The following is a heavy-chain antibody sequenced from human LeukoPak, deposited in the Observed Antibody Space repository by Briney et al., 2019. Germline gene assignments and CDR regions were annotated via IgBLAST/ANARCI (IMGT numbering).Heavy chain of an antibody. CDR2: INPNSGGT. J-gene: IGHJ4*02. CDR3: ARDAGSGWPHLDY. Sequence: GASVKVSCKASGYTFTGYYMHWGRQAPGQGLEWMGRINPNSGGTNYAQKFQGRVTMTRDTSISTAYMELSRLRSDDTAVYYCARDAGSGWPHLDYWGQGTLVTVSS. CDR1: GYTFTGYY. V-gene: IGHV1-2*06. D-gene: IGHD6-19*01.